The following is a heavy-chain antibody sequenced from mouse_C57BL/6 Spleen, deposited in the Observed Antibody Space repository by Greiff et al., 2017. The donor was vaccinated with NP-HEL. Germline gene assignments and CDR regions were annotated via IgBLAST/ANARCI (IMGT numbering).Heavy chain of an antibody. Sequence: EVKLQESGPGLVKPSQSLSLTCSVTGYSITSGYYWNWIRQFPGNKLEWMGYISYDGSNNYNPSLKNRISINSDTSKNQFFLKLNSVTTEDTATYYCARAFWDVDAMGYWGQGTSVTVSS. CDR2: ISYDGSN. CDR1: GYSITSGYY. J-gene: IGHJ4*01. CDR3: ARAFWDVDAMGY. V-gene: IGHV3-6*01. D-gene: IGHD4-1*01.